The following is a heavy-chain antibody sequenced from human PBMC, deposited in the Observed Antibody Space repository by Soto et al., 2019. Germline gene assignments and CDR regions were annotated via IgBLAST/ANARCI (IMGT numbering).Heavy chain of an antibody. CDR2: IIPIFGTA. CDR1: GGTFSSYA. D-gene: IGHD2-21*02. CDR3: ARGWVVTATYYGMDV. V-gene: IGHV1-69*13. J-gene: IGHJ6*02. Sequence: ASVKVSCKASGGTFSSYAISWVRQAPGQGLEWMGGIIPIFGTANYAQKFQGRVTITADESTSTAYMELSSLRSEDTAVYYCARGWVVTATYYGMDVWGQGTTVTVSS.